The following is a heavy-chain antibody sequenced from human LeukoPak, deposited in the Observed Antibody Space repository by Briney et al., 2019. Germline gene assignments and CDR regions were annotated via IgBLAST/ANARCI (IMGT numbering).Heavy chain of an antibody. D-gene: IGHD6-13*01. Sequence: GGSLRLSCAASGFTFSSYGMHWVRQAPGKGLEWVAFIRYDGSNKYYADSVKGRFTISRDNSKNTLYLQMNSLRAEDTAAYYCAKSLEQQLVRGDYWGQGTLVTVSS. CDR1: GFTFSSYG. V-gene: IGHV3-30*02. J-gene: IGHJ4*02. CDR2: IRYDGSNK. CDR3: AKSLEQQLVRGDY.